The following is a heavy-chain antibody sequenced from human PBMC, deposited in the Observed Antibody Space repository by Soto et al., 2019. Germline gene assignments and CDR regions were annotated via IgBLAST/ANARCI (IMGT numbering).Heavy chain of an antibody. V-gene: IGHV3-21*01. CDR3: ARVHHYDTSGYGLLDS. Sequence: EVQLVESGGGLVKPGGSLRLSCAASGFTFSTYTMSWVRQAPGKGLEWVSSISSTSVYIYYVDSLKGRFTISRDNAKNSLYLQMNSLRAEDTAVYYCARVHHYDTSGYGLLDSWGQGALVTVSS. CDR1: GFTFSTYT. CDR2: ISSTSVYI. D-gene: IGHD3-22*01. J-gene: IGHJ4*02.